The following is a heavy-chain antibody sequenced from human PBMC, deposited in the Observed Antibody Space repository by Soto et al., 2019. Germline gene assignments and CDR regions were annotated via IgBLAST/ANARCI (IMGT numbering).Heavy chain of an antibody. J-gene: IGHJ4*02. CDR1: GFTFSSYS. D-gene: IGHD3-10*01. CDR2: FRTGADDGTT. CDR3: AKKVNSGPGSQYFDY. V-gene: IGHV3-23*01. Sequence: EVQLLESGGGLVQPGGSLRLSCAASGFTFSSYSMSWVRQAPGKGLEWVSGFRTGADDGTTYYADSVQGRFTISRDISKNTLFQQMTSLRAEDTAIYYCAKKVNSGPGSQYFDYWGQGTPVTVSS.